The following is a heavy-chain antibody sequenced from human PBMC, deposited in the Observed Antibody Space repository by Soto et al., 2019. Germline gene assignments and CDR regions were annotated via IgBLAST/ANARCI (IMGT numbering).Heavy chain of an antibody. V-gene: IGHV4-59*08. CDR2: MHYTGCS. Sequence: PSETLSLTCSFSGDSVTSHYLTWIRQSPEKGLEWIGYMHYTGCSHYNPSLKSRLTISVDTPKNQFTLQLTSVTAADTAVYYCARHPPYGPLDYWGQGTLVTVSS. J-gene: IGHJ4*02. CDR3: ARHPPYGPLDY. D-gene: IGHD4-17*01. CDR1: GDSVTSHY.